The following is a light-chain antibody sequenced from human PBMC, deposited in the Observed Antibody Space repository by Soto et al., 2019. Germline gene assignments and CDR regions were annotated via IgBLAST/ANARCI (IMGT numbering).Light chain of an antibody. Sequence: DIPLTQSPSFLSASVGDRVTITCRASQGISSYLAWYQQKPGKAPKLLIYAASTLQSGVPSRFSGSGSGTEFTLTSSSLQPEDFATYYCQQLNEIGPGTKVDIK. CDR1: QGISSY. J-gene: IGKJ3*01. CDR3: QQLNE. V-gene: IGKV1-9*01. CDR2: AAS.